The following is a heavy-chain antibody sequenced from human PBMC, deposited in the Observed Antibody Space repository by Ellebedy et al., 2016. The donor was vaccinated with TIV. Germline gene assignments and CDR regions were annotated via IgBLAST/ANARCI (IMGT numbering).Heavy chain of an antibody. CDR3: ARINSSRSFYGMED. V-gene: IGHV3-33*07. D-gene: IGHD4-11*01. Sequence: GESLKISXAASGFSFSDYAMFWVRQAPGKGLEWVALIWCDGTNKYYADSVKGRFTISRDNSKNTLYLQMNNLRAEDTAVYYRARINSSRSFYGMEDWGQGTTVTVSS. J-gene: IGHJ6*02. CDR1: GFSFSDYA. CDR2: IWCDGTNK.